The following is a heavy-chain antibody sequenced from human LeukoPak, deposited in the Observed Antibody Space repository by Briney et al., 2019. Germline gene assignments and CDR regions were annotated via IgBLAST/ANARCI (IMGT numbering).Heavy chain of an antibody. CDR2: INHSGST. Sequence: SETLSLTCAVHGGSFSGYYWSWIRQPPGKGLEWIGEINHSGSTNYHPSLKSRVTISVDTSNNQFSLKLSSVTAADTAVYYCARDLSGYSYGYMIDYWGQGTLVTVS. CDR3: ARDLSGYSYGYMIDY. D-gene: IGHD5-18*01. CDR1: GGSFSGYY. V-gene: IGHV4-34*01. J-gene: IGHJ4*02.